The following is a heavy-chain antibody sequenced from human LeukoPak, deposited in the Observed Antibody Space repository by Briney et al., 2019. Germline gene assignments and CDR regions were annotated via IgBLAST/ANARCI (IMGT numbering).Heavy chain of an antibody. D-gene: IGHD4-17*01. CDR3: TSVGYGEYYFDN. Sequence: GSLRLSCAGSGFTFSSYAVSWVRQAPGKGLEWVSGISGSGGSTYYADSVKGRFTISRDNSKNTLYLQMNSLRAEDTAVYFCTSVGYGEYYFDNWGQGTLVTVSS. J-gene: IGHJ4*02. CDR2: ISGSGGST. V-gene: IGHV3-23*01. CDR1: GFTFSSYA.